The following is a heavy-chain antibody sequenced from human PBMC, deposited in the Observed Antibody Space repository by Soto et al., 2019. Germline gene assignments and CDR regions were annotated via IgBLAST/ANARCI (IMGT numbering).Heavy chain of an antibody. V-gene: IGHV1-69*13. D-gene: IGHD3-22*01. J-gene: IGHJ6*02. CDR1: GGTFSSYA. CDR3: AGLTPYYDSSGSP. CDR2: IIPIFGTA. Sequence: VKVSCKASGGTFSSYAISWVRQAPGQGLEWMGGIIPIFGTANYAQKFQGRVTITADESTSTAYMELSSLRSEDTAVYYCAGLTPYYDSSGSPWGQGTTVTVSS.